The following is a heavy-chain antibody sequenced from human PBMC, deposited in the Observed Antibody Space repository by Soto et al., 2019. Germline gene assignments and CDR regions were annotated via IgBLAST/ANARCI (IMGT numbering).Heavy chain of an antibody. D-gene: IGHD6-6*01. V-gene: IGHV2-70*01. Sequence: SGPTLVNPTQTLTLTCTFSGFSLSTSGMCVSWIRQPPGKALEWLALIDWDDDKYYSTSLKTRLTISKDTSKNQVVLTITNMDPVDTATYYCARSAQYSSSSAELDYWGQGTLVTVSS. CDR2: IDWDDDK. CDR1: GFSLSTSGMC. CDR3: ARSAQYSSSSAELDY. J-gene: IGHJ4*02.